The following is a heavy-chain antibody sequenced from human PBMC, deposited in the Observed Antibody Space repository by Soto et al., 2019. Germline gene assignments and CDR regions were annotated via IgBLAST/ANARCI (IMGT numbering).Heavy chain of an antibody. CDR2: INPSDGTT. Sequence: QVQLVQSGAEVKKPGASVKVSCKASGYTFTSYHVPWLRQAPGQGLEWMGVINPSDGTTSYAQKFQGRVTMTRDTSTSTVYMEPSSLRSEDTAVYYCARGRGYFDYWGQGTLVTVSS. J-gene: IGHJ4*02. CDR1: GYTFTSYH. V-gene: IGHV1-46*01. CDR3: ARGRGYFDY.